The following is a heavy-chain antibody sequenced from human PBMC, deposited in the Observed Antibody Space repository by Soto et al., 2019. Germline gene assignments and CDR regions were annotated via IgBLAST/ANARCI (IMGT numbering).Heavy chain of an antibody. V-gene: IGHV1-8*01. J-gene: IGHJ6*02. CDR2: MNPNSGNT. D-gene: IGHD5-12*01. Sequence: ASVKVSCKASGYTFTSYDINWVRQATGQGLEWMGWMNPNSGNTGYAQKFQGRVTMTRNTSISAAYMELSSLRSEDTAVYYCAREGYRSWLQSYYYYYYGMDVWGQGTTVTVSS. CDR1: GYTFTSYD. CDR3: AREGYRSWLQSYYYYYYGMDV.